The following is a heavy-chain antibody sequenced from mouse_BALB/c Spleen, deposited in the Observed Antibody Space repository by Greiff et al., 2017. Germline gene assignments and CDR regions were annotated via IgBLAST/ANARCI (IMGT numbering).Heavy chain of an antibody. V-gene: IGHV5-9-4*01. CDR3: ARVYGGNFDY. D-gene: IGHD1-1*02. CDR1: GFTFSSYA. J-gene: IGHJ2*01. CDR2: ISSGGSYT. Sequence: EVKVVESGGGLVKPGGSLKLSCAASGFTFSSYAMSWVRQSPEKRLEWVAEISSGGSYTYYPDTVTGRFTISRDNAKNTLYLEMSSLRSEDTAMYYCARVYGGNFDYWGQGTTLTVSS.